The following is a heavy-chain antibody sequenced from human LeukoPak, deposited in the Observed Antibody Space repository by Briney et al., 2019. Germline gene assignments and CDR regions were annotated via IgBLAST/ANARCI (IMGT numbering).Heavy chain of an antibody. CDR2: IYYSGST. CDR1: GGSVSSGGYY. J-gene: IGHJ4*02. CDR3: ARAVGGTLDY. Sequence: SETLSLTCTVSGGSVSSGGYYWSWIRQPPGKGLEWIGYIYYSGSTNYNPSLKSRVTISVDTSKNQFSLKLSSVTAADTAVNYCARAVGGTLDYWGQGTLVTVPS. D-gene: IGHD2-15*01. V-gene: IGHV4-61*08.